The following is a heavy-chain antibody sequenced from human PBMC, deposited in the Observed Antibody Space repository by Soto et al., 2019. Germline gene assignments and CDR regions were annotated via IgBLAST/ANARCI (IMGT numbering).Heavy chain of an antibody. Sequence: ASVKVSCKASGYTFTSYDINWVRQATGQGLEWMGWMNPNSGNTGYAQKFQGRVTMTRNTSISTAYMELSSLRSEDTAVYYCARVVDTAMAPPYSAYWGQGTLVTVSS. D-gene: IGHD5-18*01. CDR3: ARVVDTAMAPPYSAY. CDR1: GYTFTSYD. J-gene: IGHJ4*02. V-gene: IGHV1-8*01. CDR2: MNPNSGNT.